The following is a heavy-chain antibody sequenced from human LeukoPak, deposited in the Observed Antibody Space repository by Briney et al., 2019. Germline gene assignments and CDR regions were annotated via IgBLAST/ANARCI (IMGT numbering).Heavy chain of an antibody. J-gene: IGHJ4*02. CDR2: ISTGGTT. D-gene: IGHD1-1*01. CDR1: GFTVNSNY. CDR3: ARNNWNSRTQRWFYFDY. V-gene: IGHV3-53*01. Sequence: PAGSLRLSCAASGFTVNSNYMSWVRQAPGKGLEWVSVISTGGTTYYADSVKGRFTISRDNSKNTVYLQMDSLRAEDTAVYYCARNNWNSRTQRWFYFDYWGQGTLVTVSS.